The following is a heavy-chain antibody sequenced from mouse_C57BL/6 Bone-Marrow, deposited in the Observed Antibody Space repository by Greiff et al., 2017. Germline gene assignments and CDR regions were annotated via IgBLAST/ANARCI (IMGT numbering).Heavy chain of an antibody. V-gene: IGHV1-39*01. J-gene: IGHJ4*01. CDR3: EKGYDYDYAMDY. Sequence: VQLQQSGPELVKPGASVKISCKASGYSFTDYNMNWVKQSSGKSLEWIGVINPNYGTTSYNQKFKGKATLTVDQSSSTAYMQLNSLTSEDSAVYYCEKGYDYDYAMDYWGQGTSVTVSS. CDR1: GYSFTDYN. D-gene: IGHD2-4*01. CDR2: INPNYGTT.